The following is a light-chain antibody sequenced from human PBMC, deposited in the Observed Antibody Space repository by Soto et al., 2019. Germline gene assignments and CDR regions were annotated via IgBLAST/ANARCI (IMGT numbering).Light chain of an antibody. CDR3: GSSKSSSTRYV. J-gene: IGLJ1*01. V-gene: IGLV2-14*01. CDR2: DVS. Sequence: QSALTQPASVSGSPGQSITISCTGTSSDVGGYDYVSWYQQHPGKAPKLLICDVSNRPSGVSNRFSGSKSGNTASLTIAGGQAEDEADYYCGSSKSSSTRYVFGTGTKVTVL. CDR1: SSDVGGYDY.